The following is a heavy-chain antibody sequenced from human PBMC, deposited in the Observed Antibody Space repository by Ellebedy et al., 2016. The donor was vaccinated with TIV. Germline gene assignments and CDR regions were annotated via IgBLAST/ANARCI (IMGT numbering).Heavy chain of an antibody. V-gene: IGHV1-46*01. CDR2: INPSGGST. D-gene: IGHD2/OR15-2a*01. J-gene: IGHJ6*02. CDR1: GYSFTNYY. Sequence: AASVKVSCKASGYSFTNYYVHWVRQAPGQGLEWMGMINPSGGSTRYAQKFQGRVTMTRDTSTSTVYMELNSLRAEDTAVYYCARAGEYCDFPQNCYAMDVWGQGTTVTVS. CDR3: ARAGEYCDFPQNCYAMDV.